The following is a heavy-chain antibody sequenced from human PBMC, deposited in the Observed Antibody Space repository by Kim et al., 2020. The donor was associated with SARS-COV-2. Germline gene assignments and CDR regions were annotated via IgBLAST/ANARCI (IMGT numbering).Heavy chain of an antibody. CDR3: ARSRRFNSSGYSIYY. D-gene: IGHD3-22*01. J-gene: IGHJ4*02. CDR1: GYTFTGYY. V-gene: IGHV1-2*02. CDR2: INPNSGGT. Sequence: ASVKVSCKASGYTFTGYYMHWVRQAPGQGLEWMGWINPNSGGTNYAQKFQGRVTMTRDTSISTAYMELSRLRSDDTAVYYCARSRRFNSSGYSIYYWGQGTLVTVSS.